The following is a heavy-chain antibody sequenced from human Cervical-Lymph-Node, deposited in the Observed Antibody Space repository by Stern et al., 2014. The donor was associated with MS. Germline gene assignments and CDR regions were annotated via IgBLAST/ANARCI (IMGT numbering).Heavy chain of an antibody. CDR1: GYTFTSYA. Sequence: VQLVESGSELKKPGASVKVSCKASGYTFTSYAMNWVRQAPGQGLEWMGWINTNTGNPTYAQGFTGRFVFSLDTSVSTAYLQISSLKAEDTAVYYCASGAMGDFWSGYSYFDYWGQGTLVTVSS. CDR3: ASGAMGDFWSGYSYFDY. D-gene: IGHD3-3*01. V-gene: IGHV7-4-1*02. CDR2: INTNTGNP. J-gene: IGHJ4*02.